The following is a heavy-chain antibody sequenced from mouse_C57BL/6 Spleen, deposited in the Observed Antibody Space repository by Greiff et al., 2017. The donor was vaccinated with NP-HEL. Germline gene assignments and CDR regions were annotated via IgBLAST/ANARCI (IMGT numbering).Heavy chain of an antibody. CDR3: TRRAYYGSSSGYFDV. J-gene: IGHJ1*03. V-gene: IGHV1-15*01. CDR2: IDPETGGT. D-gene: IGHD1-1*01. Sequence: VQLQQSGAELVRPGASVTLSCKASGYTFTDYEMHWVKQTPVHGLEWIGAIDPETGGTAYNQKFKGKAILTADKSSSTAYMERRSLTSEDSAVYYCTRRAYYGSSSGYFDVGGTGTTVTVSS. CDR1: GYTFTDYE.